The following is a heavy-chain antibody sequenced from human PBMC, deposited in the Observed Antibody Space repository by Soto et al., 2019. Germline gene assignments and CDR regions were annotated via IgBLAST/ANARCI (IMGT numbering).Heavy chain of an antibody. CDR3: ARGLAAAGYNWFDP. J-gene: IGHJ5*02. CDR2: IYYSGST. V-gene: IGHV4-59*01. CDR1: GGSISSYY. D-gene: IGHD6-13*01. Sequence: QVQLQESGPGLVKPSETLSLTCTVSGGSISSYYWSWIRQPPGKGLEWIGYIYYSGSTNYTPSLRSRVTISLDTSKHQFSLKLSSVTAADTAVYYCARGLAAAGYNWFDPWGQGTLVTVSS.